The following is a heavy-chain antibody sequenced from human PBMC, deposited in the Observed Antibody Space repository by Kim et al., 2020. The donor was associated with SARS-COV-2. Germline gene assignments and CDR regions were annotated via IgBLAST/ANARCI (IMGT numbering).Heavy chain of an antibody. D-gene: IGHD3-3*01. CDR3: ARGRGRYDFWSGLSRYYFDY. Sequence: RVTISVDTSKNQFSLKLSSVTAADTAVYYCARGRGRYDFWSGLSRYYFDYWGQGTLVTVSS. V-gene: IGHV4-34*01. J-gene: IGHJ4*02.